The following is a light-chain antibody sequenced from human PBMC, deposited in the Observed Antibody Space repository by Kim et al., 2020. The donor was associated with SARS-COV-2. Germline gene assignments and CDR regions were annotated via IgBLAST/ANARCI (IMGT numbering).Light chain of an antibody. CDR2: AAS. CDR3: QQCKSAPWT. Sequence: SASVRDRVTITCRASQGISNYLAWYQQKPGKVPKLLIYAASALQSGVPSRFSGSGSGTDFTLTITSLQPEDVAAYYCQQCKSAPWTFGQGTKVEI. V-gene: IGKV1-27*01. CDR1: QGISNY. J-gene: IGKJ1*01.